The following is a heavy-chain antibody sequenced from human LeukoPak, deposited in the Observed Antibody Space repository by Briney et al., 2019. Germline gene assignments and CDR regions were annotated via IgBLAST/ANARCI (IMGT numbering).Heavy chain of an antibody. Sequence: GGSLRLSCSASGFTFSSYAMHWVRQAPGKGLEWVADISYDGSNKYYADSVKGRLTISRDNSKSTLYLQMNSLRAEDTATYYCARSPYYDILAGFYYYFDYWGQGTLVTVSS. J-gene: IGHJ4*02. CDR2: ISYDGSNK. V-gene: IGHV3-30-3*01. CDR3: ARSPYYDILAGFYYYFDY. CDR1: GFTFSSYA. D-gene: IGHD3-9*01.